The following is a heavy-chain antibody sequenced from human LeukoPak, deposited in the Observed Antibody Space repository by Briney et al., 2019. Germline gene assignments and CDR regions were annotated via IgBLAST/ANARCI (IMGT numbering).Heavy chain of an antibody. CDR3: ARDKIGGINFDY. CDR1: GGSFSGYY. CDR2: INHSGST. Sequence: PSETLSLTCAVYGGSFSGYYWIWIRQPPGKGLDWIGKINHSGSTNYNPSLKSRVTISVDTSKNQFSLKVSSVTAADTAVYYCARDKIGGINFDYWGQGTLITVSA. J-gene: IGHJ4*02. V-gene: IGHV4-34*01. D-gene: IGHD2/OR15-2a*01.